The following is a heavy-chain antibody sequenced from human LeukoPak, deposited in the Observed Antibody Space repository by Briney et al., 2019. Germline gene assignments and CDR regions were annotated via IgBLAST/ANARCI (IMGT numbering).Heavy chain of an antibody. Sequence: SVKVSCKASGGTFSSYAISWVRQAPGQGLEWMGRIIPIFGTANYAQKFQGRVTITTDESTSTAYMELSSLRSEDTAVYYCARAWNYGSGNAFDYWGQGTLVTVSS. V-gene: IGHV1-69*05. J-gene: IGHJ4*02. CDR3: ARAWNYGSGNAFDY. CDR1: GGTFSSYA. D-gene: IGHD3-10*01. CDR2: IIPIFGTA.